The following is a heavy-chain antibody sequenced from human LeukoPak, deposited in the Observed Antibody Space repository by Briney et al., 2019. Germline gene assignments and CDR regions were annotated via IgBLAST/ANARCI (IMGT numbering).Heavy chain of an antibody. CDR1: GGTFSSYA. Sequence: SVKVSCKASGGTFSSYAISWVRQAPGQGLEWMGRIIPILGIANYAQKFQGRVTITADKSTSTAYMELSSLRSEDTAVYYCAYGSGSYSDYYYYYMDVWGKGTTVTVSS. J-gene: IGHJ6*03. CDR3: AYGSGSYSDYYYYYMDV. D-gene: IGHD3-10*01. CDR2: IIPILGIA. V-gene: IGHV1-69*04.